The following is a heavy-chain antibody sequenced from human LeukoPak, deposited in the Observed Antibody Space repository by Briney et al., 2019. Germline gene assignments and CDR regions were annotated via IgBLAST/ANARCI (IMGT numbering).Heavy chain of an antibody. D-gene: IGHD4-11*01. CDR2: IYHSGST. CDR3: ARDTVTTLGYFDY. CDR1: GYSISSGYY. J-gene: IGHJ4*02. V-gene: IGHV4-38-2*02. Sequence: PSETLSLTCAVSGYSISSGYYWGWIRQPPGKGLEWIGSIYHSGSTYYNPSLKSRVTISVDTSKNQFSLKLSSVTAADTAVYYCARDTVTTLGYFDYWGQGTLVTVSS.